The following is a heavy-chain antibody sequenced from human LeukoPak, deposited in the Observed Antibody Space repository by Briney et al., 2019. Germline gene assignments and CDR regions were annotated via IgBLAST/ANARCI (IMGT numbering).Heavy chain of an antibody. D-gene: IGHD4-17*01. V-gene: IGHV3-11*01. CDR2: ISNRGTTI. CDR3: AKDVRGDYALRY. Sequence: GGSLRLSCAASGFTFSDFYMTWIRQAPGKGLEWVSYISNRGTTIHYADSVRGRFTISRDNAKKSLYLQMNGLRAEDTAVYYCAKDVRGDYALRYWGQGTLVTVSS. CDR1: GFTFSDFY. J-gene: IGHJ4*02.